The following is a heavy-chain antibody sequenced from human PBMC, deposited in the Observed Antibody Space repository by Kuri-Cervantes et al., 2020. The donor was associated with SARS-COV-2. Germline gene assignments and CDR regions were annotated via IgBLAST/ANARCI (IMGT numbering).Heavy chain of an antibody. CDR3: ARLGNAMVRGEVDP. D-gene: IGHD3-10*01. V-gene: IGHV4-59*05. CDR1: GGSISSHY. Sequence: GSLRLSCTVSGGSISSHYWSWIRQPAGKGLEWIGSIYYSGSTYYNPSLKSRVTISVDTSKNQFSLKLSSVTAADTAVYYCARLGNAMVRGEVDPWGQGTLVTVSS. J-gene: IGHJ5*02. CDR2: IYYSGST.